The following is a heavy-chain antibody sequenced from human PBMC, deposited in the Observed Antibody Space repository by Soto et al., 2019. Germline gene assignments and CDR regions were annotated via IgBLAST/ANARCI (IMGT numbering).Heavy chain of an antibody. J-gene: IGHJ5*02. CDR1: GFNFSTYG. D-gene: IGHD6-19*01. CDR2: ISSKGSYI. V-gene: IGHV3-21*01. CDR3: GRDRSHYAGAGKIDP. Sequence: GGSLRLSCAASGFNFSTYGMNWVRQAPGKGLEWVSSISSKGSYIYYTPSVKGRFTISRDNAKNSVYLQMNSLRAEDTAVYYCGRDRSHYAGAGKIDPWGQGTLVTVSS.